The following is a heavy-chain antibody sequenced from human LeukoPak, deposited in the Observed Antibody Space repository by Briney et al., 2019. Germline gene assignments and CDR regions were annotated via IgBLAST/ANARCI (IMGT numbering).Heavy chain of an antibody. D-gene: IGHD6-13*01. CDR2: ISGSGVST. Sequence: GGSLRLSCVASGFTFSSYAMSWVRQAPGKGLEWVSGISGSGVSTYYADSVKGRFTISRDNSKNTVYLQMDSLRAEDTAIYYCAKDLRLLRGLTSSWDPIPGGYWGQGTQVTVSS. V-gene: IGHV3-23*01. J-gene: IGHJ4*02. CDR1: GFTFSSYA. CDR3: AKDLRLLRGLTSSWDPIPGGY.